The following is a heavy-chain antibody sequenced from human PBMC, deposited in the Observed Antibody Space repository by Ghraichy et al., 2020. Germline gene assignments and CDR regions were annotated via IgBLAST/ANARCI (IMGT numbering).Heavy chain of an antibody. J-gene: IGHJ6*02. CDR1: GDSVSSNSAA. V-gene: IGHV6-1*01. CDR2: TYYRSEWYN. CDR3: ARDSLYSSSWYEGDYYYYYGMDV. Sequence: SQTLSLTCAISGDSVSSNSAAWNWIRQSPSRGLEWLGRTYYRSEWYNDYAVSVKSRITINPDTSKNQYSLQLNSVTPEDTAVYYCARDSLYSSSWYEGDYYYYYGMDVWGQGTTVTVSS. D-gene: IGHD6-13*01.